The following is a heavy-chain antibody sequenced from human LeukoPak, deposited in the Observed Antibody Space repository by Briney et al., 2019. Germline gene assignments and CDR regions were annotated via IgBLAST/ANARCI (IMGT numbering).Heavy chain of an antibody. V-gene: IGHV3-21*01. CDR1: GFTFSSYS. CDR2: ISSSSSYI. CDR3: ARDGSGSYFPGYYMDV. Sequence: GGSLRLSCAASGFTFSSYSMNWVRQAPGKGLEWVSSISSSSSYIYYADSVKGRFTISRDNAKNSLYLQMNSLRAEDTAVYYCARDGSGSYFPGYYMDVWGKGTTVTISS. J-gene: IGHJ6*03. D-gene: IGHD3-10*01.